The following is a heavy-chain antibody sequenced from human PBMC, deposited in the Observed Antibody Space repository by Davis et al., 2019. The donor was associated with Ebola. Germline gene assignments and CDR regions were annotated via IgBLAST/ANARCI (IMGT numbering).Heavy chain of an antibody. D-gene: IGHD6-6*01. CDR3: AKDMGYSSSSNMHV. V-gene: IGHV3-20*04. CDR1: GFTFDDYG. J-gene: IGHJ6*02. CDR2: INWNGGST. Sequence: GESLKISCAASGFTFDDYGMSWVRQAPGKGLEWVSGINWNGGSTGYADSVKGRFTISRDNSKNSLFLQMNSLRTEDTALYYCAKDMGYSSSSNMHVWGQGTTVIVSS.